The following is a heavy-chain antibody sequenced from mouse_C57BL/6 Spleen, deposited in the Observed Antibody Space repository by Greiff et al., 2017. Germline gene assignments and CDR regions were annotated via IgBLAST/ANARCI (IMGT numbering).Heavy chain of an antibody. CDR1: GYTFTSYW. CDR3: APTYYSNWYFDV. J-gene: IGHJ1*03. D-gene: IGHD2-5*01. V-gene: IGHV1-53*01. Sequence: VQLQQPGTELVKPGASVKLSCKASGYTFTSYWMHWVKQRPGQGLEWIGNITPSNGGTNYNEKFKSKATLTVDKSSSTAYMPLSSLTSEDSAVYYCAPTYYSNWYFDVWGTGTTVTGSS. CDR2: ITPSNGGT.